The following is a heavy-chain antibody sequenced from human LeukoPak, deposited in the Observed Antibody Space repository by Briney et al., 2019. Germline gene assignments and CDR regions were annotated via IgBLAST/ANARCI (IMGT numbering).Heavy chain of an antibody. CDR1: GYTFTSYA. CDR2: INAGNGNT. D-gene: IGHD6-19*01. V-gene: IGHV1-3*01. CDR3: ATLLVAGIGEYYFDY. Sequence: ASVKVSCKASGYTFTSYAMHWVRQAPGQRLEWMGWINAGNGNTEYSQKFQGRVTITRDTSASTAYMELSSLRSEDTAVYYCATLLVAGIGEYYFDYWGQGTLVTVSS. J-gene: IGHJ4*02.